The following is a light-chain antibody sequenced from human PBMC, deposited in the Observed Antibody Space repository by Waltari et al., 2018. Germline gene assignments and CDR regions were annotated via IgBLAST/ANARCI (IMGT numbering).Light chain of an antibody. J-gene: IGLJ7*01. V-gene: IGLV1-51*02. CDR1: SSNIGNNY. CDR3: GTWDSSLSGAV. Sequence: QSVLTQPPSVSAAPGQRVTISCSGGSSNIGNNYVSWYRQFPGTAPKLLIYENTGRPSGMPGRFSGSKSGTSATRDSTGLQAGDEADYYCGTWDSSLSGAVFGGGTHLTVL. CDR2: ENT.